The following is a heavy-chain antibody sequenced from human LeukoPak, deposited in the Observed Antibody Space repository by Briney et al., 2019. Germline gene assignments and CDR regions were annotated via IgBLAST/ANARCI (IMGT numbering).Heavy chain of an antibody. V-gene: IGHV4-59*08. J-gene: IGHJ4*02. CDR2: IYYSGST. D-gene: IGHD3-3*01. CDR3: ARLQSYYDFWSGPSKGALDY. CDR1: GGSISSYY. Sequence: SETLSLTCTVSGGSISSYYWSWIRQPPGKGLEWIGYIYYSGSTNYNPSLKSRVTISVDTSKNQFSQKLSSVTAADTAVYYCARLQSYYDFWSGPSKGALDYWGQGTLVTVSS.